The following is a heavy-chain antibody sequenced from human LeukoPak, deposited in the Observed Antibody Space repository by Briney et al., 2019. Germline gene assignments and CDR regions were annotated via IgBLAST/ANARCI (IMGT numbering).Heavy chain of an antibody. CDR3: ARAMYYYDSSGSVGAFDI. V-gene: IGHV3-33*08. Sequence: TGGSLRLSCAASGFNFRDAAMTWVRQAPGKGLEWVAVIWYDGSNKYYADSVKGRFTISRDNSKNTLYLQMNSLRAEDTAVYYCARAMYYYDSSGSVGAFDIWGQGTMVTVSS. CDR1: GFNFRDAA. D-gene: IGHD3-22*01. J-gene: IGHJ3*02. CDR2: IWYDGSNK.